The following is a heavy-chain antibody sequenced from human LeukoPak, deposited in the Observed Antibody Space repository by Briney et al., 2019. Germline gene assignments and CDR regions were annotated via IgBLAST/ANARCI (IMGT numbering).Heavy chain of an antibody. D-gene: IGHD1-26*01. V-gene: IGHV4-4*07. CDR2: IYTSGST. CDR1: GGSFSGYY. Sequence: SETLSLTCAVYGGSFSGYYWSWIRQPAGKGLEWIGRIYTSGSTNYNPSLKSRVTMSVDTSKNQFSLKLSSVTAADTAVYYCARDCGGSYNYYMDVWGKGTTVTVSS. J-gene: IGHJ6*03. CDR3: ARDCGGSYNYYMDV.